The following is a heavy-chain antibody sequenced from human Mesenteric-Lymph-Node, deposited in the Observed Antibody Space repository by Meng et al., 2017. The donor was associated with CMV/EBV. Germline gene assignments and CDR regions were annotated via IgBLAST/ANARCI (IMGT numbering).Heavy chain of an antibody. V-gene: IGHV4-59*01. CDR2: VYCSGYT. Sequence: SETLSLTCAVYGGSFSGYYWSWIRQPPGKGLEWIGYVYCSGYTKYNPSLKSRIIISGDTSKKQFSLSLTSVTAADTAVYYCARDPGGSSGFDYWGQGALVTVSS. CDR3: ARDPGGSSGFDY. J-gene: IGHJ4*02. D-gene: IGHD6-6*01. CDR1: GGSFSGYY.